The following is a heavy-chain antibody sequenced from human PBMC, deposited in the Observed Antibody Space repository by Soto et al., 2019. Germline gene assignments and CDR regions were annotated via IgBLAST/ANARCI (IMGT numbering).Heavy chain of an antibody. J-gene: IGHJ4*02. CDR3: TRDWNYYYETTAPRGY. CDR1: GFSFGEFS. CDR2: IRSKVFSATA. V-gene: IGHV3-49*03. D-gene: IGHD3-22*01. Sequence: GGSLRLSCTASGFSFGEFSFNWFRQAPGKGLEWVAFIRSKVFSATAEYAPSVKDRFKVSRDDSQSIAYLHMASLETEDTAIYFCTRDWNYYYETTAPRGYWGQGALVT.